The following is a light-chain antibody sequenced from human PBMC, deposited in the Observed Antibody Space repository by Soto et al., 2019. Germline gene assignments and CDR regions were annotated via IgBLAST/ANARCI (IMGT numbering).Light chain of an antibody. J-gene: IGLJ2*01. V-gene: IGLV1-40*01. CDR1: SSNIGAGYD. CDR2: NSS. Sequence: QSVLTQPPSVSGAPGQRVTIACTGNSSNIGAGYDVHWYQHLPGTAPKLLISNSSHRPSGCPDRFSGSKSGTSASLGITGLQAEDEADYYCQSYASSLFVVFGGGTKLTVL. CDR3: QSYASSLFVV.